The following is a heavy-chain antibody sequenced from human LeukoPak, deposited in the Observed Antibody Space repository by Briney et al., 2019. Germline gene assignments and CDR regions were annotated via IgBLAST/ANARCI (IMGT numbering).Heavy chain of an antibody. D-gene: IGHD2/OR15-2a*01. CDR1: GFPCSNYW. Sequence: GSLRLSCAASGFPCSNYWMSWVRQAPAKGLQWVANKKQDGSDKYYVDSVKGRFTISRDNAKNSLYLQMNSLRAEDTAVYYCARITEYGPFEYWGQGTLVTVSS. V-gene: IGHV3-7*04. CDR3: ARITEYGPFEY. CDR2: KKQDGSDK. J-gene: IGHJ4*02.